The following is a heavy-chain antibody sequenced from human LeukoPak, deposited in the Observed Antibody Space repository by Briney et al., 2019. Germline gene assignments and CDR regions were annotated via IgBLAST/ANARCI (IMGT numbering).Heavy chain of an antibody. CDR3: AKVDEGYSYAAYYYYYYMDV. CDR1: GFTFSSYG. J-gene: IGHJ6*03. CDR2: ISGSGGST. D-gene: IGHD5-18*01. Sequence: GGSLRLSCAASGFTFSSYGMSWVRQAPGKGLEWVSAISGSGGSTYYADSVKGRFTISRDNSKNTLYLQMNSLRAEDTAVYYCAKVDEGYSYAAYYYYYYMDVWGKGTTVTISS. V-gene: IGHV3-23*01.